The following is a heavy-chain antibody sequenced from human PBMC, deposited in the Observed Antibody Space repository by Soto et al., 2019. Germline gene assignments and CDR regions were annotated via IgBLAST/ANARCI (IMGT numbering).Heavy chain of an antibody. CDR2: VYYSGST. Sequence: SETLSLTCTVSGGSTNSRSDYWGWIRQPPGKGLEWIASVYYSGSTHDNPSLQSRVTISVDTSRNQFSLNLISVTAADTAVYFCARQPRGPGYGERGLYFGYWGQRTLVAVSS. CDR1: GGSTNSRSDY. J-gene: IGHJ4*02. CDR3: ARQPRGPGYGERGLYFGY. D-gene: IGHD3-16*01. V-gene: IGHV4-39*01.